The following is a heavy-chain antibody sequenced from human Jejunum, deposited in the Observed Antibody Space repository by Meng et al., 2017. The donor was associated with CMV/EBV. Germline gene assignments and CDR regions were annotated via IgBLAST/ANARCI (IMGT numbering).Heavy chain of an antibody. V-gene: IGHV4-34*01. CDR2: INYRGST. CDR1: GGSFSGYY. J-gene: IGHJ4*02. Sequence: QAQLQEWGAGRLKPSETLSLTCAVYGGSFSGYYWSWIRQPPGKGLEWIGEINYRGSTNYSPSLKSRVTMSLDTSKNQFSLKLTSVTAADTAMYYCARCPRDDDSGYWFFDNWGQGTLVTVSS. D-gene: IGHD3-22*01. CDR3: ARCPRDDDSGYWFFDN.